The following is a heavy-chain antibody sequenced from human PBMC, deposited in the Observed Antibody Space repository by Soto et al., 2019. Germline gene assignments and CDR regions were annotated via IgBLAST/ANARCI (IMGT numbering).Heavy chain of an antibody. J-gene: IGHJ4*02. V-gene: IGHV1-18*04. Sequence: AAVKGSCKASGYTFTSYGLNWVRRAPGQGLEWMGRIASHDGSTMSAQSFQGRLTLTRDTFTNTAYLELGALTSDDTGLYFCWRNDGDDSTNFWGQGTLVTLS. CDR3: WRNDGDDSTNF. D-gene: IGHD3-22*01. CDR1: GYTFTSYG. CDR2: IASHDGST.